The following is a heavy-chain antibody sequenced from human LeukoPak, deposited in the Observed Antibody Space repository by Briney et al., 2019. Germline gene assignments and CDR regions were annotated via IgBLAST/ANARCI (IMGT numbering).Heavy chain of an antibody. V-gene: IGHV1-18*01. CDR3: ARGYFDFPLDY. J-gene: IGHJ4*02. CDR1: GNTFTNNG. CDR2: ISAYNGNT. Sequence: ASVKVSCKASGNTFTNNGISWVRQAPGQGLEWMGWISAYNGNTNYAQKLQGRVTMTTDTSTSTAYMELRSLRSDDTAVYYCARGYFDFPLDYWGQGTLVPVSS. D-gene: IGHD3-9*01.